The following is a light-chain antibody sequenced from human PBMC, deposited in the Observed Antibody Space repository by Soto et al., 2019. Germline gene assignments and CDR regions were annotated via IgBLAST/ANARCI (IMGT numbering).Light chain of an antibody. CDR3: LHYYEWPRWT. Sequence: EIVLTQSPGTLSLSPWERATLSCMASQSVSSSYLACYQQKPGQAPRLLIYGASTTATGIPARFSGSGTGTEFTLTISSLQSEDFAVYYCLHYYEWPRWTFGQGTKVDIK. V-gene: IGKV3-15*01. J-gene: IGKJ1*01. CDR2: GAS. CDR1: QSVSSSY.